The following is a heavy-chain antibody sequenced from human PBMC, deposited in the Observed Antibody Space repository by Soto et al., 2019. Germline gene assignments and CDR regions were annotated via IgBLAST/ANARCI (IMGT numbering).Heavy chain of an antibody. Sequence: GGSLRLSCAASGFTFSSYDMHWVRQATGKGLEWVSAIGTAGDTYYPGSVKGRFTISRENAKNSLYLQMNSLRAGDTAVYYCARDRGFGHMDVWGKGTTVTVSS. V-gene: IGHV3-13*01. CDR3: ARDRGFGHMDV. D-gene: IGHD3-10*01. CDR2: IGTAGDT. CDR1: GFTFSSYD. J-gene: IGHJ6*03.